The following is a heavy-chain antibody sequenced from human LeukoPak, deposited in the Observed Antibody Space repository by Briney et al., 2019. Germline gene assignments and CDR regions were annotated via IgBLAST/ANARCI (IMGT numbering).Heavy chain of an antibody. V-gene: IGHV4-59*01. CDR2: IYYSGST. J-gene: IGHJ6*02. D-gene: IGHD6-13*01. Sequence: PSETLSLTCTVSGGSTSSYYWSWIRQPPGKGLEWIGYIYYSGSTNYNPSLKSRVTISVDTSKNQFSLKLSSVTAADTAVYYCARDPGYSSSWYYHPTYYYYGMDVWGQGTTVTVSS. CDR1: GGSTSSYY. CDR3: ARDPGYSSSWYYHPTYYYYGMDV.